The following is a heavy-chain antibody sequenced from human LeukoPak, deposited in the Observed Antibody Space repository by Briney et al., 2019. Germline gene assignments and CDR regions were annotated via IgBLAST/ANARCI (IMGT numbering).Heavy chain of an antibody. CDR1: GGSISSYY. CDR2: IYYSGST. V-gene: IGHV4-59*08. CDR3: VRHAGGYTYFDY. J-gene: IGHJ4*01. Sequence: SETLSLTCTVSGGSISSYYWSWIRQPPGKGLEWIGYIYYSGSTNYYPSLKSRVTISVDTSKNQFSLKLSSVTAADTAMYYCVRHAGGYTYFDYWGHGTLVTVSS. D-gene: IGHD5-12*01.